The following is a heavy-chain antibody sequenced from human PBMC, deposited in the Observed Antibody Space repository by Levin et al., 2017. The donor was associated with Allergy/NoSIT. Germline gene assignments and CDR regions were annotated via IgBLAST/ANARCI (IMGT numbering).Heavy chain of an antibody. CDR2: ISYDGSNK. CDR1: GFTFSSYG. Sequence: PGGSLRLSCAASGFTFSSYGMHWVRQAPGKGLEWVAVISYDGSNKYYADSVKGRFTISRDNSKNTLYLQMNSLRAEDTAVYYCAKAKHPKAVAGCWFDPWGQGTLVTVSS. D-gene: IGHD6-19*01. V-gene: IGHV3-30*18. J-gene: IGHJ5*02. CDR3: AKAKHPKAVAGCWFDP.